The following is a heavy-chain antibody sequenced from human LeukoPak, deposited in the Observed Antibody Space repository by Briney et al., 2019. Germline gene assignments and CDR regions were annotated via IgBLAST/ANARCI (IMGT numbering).Heavy chain of an antibody. CDR1: GGSISSYY. Sequence: SETLSLTCTVSGGSISSYYWSWIRQPPGKGLEWIGYIYYSGSTNYNPSLKSRVTKSVDTSKNQFSLKLSSVTAADTAVYYCARLAAAGTGSWCDPWGQGTLVTVSS. J-gene: IGHJ5*02. D-gene: IGHD6-13*01. V-gene: IGHV4-59*01. CDR2: IYYSGST. CDR3: ARLAAAGTGSWCDP.